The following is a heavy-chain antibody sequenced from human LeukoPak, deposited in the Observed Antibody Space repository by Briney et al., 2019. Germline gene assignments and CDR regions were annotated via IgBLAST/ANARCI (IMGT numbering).Heavy chain of an antibody. CDR2: INHSGST. CDR3: ARLAKQWLVPRGDWFDP. CDR1: GVSFSGYY. V-gene: IGHV4-34*01. D-gene: IGHD6-19*01. Sequence: SETLSLTCAVYGVSFSGYYWSWIRQPPGKGLEWIGEINHSGSTNYNPSLKSRVTISVDTSKNQFSLKLSSVTAADTAVYYCARLAKQWLVPRGDWFDPWGQGTLVTVSS. J-gene: IGHJ5*02.